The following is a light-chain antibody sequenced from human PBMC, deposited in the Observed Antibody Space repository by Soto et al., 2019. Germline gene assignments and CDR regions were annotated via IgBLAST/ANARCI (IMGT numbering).Light chain of an antibody. CDR1: QSVSSSS. V-gene: IGKV3-20*01. Sequence: EIVLTQSPGTLSLPPGDNATLSCRASQSVSSSSLAWYQQKPGQAPRLLFFGVSNRAAGVPDGFGGSGSGTDFTLTISRLEPEDFAVYYCQQYGGSPLTFGGGTKVDIK. CDR2: GVS. CDR3: QQYGGSPLT. J-gene: IGKJ4*01.